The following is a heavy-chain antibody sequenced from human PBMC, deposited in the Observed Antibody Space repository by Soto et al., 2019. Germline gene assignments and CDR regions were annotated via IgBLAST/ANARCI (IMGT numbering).Heavy chain of an antibody. D-gene: IGHD3-16*01. V-gene: IGHV3-30*18. CDR1: GLTFSSYV. Sequence: GGSLRLSWAASGLTFSSYVMHWVRQAPGKGLEWVAVISYDGSNKYYADSVKGRFTISRDNSKNTLYLQMNSLRAEDTAVYYCAKEGLGREVDIWGQGTMVTVSS. J-gene: IGHJ3*02. CDR3: AKEGLGREVDI. CDR2: ISYDGSNK.